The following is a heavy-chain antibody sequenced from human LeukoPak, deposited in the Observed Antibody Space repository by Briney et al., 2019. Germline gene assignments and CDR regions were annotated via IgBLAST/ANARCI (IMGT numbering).Heavy chain of an antibody. CDR2: IYTSGST. D-gene: IGHD1-14*01. CDR3: ARSNWNHIFAFDI. J-gene: IGHJ3*02. Sequence: SETLSLTCTASGCSISSYYMSWIRQAPGKGLEWIGYIYTSGSTNYYPSLKSRVTISVDTSKNQFSLKLSSLTAADTAGYYCARSNWNHIFAFDIWGQGTMVTVSS. V-gene: IGHV4-4*09. CDR1: GCSISSYY.